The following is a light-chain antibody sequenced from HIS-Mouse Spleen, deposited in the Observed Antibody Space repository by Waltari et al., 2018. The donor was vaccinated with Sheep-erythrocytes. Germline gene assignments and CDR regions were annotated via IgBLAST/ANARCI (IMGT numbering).Light chain of an antibody. CDR3: CSYAGSSTFV. Sequence: QSALTQPRSVSGSPGQSVTISCPGTSSDVGGYHSVSWYQQHPGKAPKLMIYEGSKRPSGVSNRFSGSKSGNTASLTISGLQAEDEADYYCCSYAGSSTFVFGTGTKVTVL. CDR1: SSDVGGYHS. J-gene: IGLJ1*01. CDR2: EGS. V-gene: IGLV2-23*03.